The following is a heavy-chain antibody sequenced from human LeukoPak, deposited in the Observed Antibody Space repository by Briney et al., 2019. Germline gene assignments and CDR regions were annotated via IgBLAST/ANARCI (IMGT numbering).Heavy chain of an antibody. D-gene: IGHD2-21*01. V-gene: IGHV4-38-2*02. CDR1: GYSISSDYY. CDR3: ARDLGPAYCGGDCSAPTY. Sequence: SEALSLTSTVSGYSISSDYYWGWIRQPPGKGLEWIGNIYHSGSTYYNPSLKSRVSISLDTSKNQFSLKLSSVTAADTAVYYCARDLGPAYCGGDCSAPTYWGQGTLVTVSS. CDR2: IYHSGST. J-gene: IGHJ4*02.